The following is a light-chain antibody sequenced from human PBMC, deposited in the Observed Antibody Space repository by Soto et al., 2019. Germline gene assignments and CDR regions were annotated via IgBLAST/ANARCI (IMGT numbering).Light chain of an antibody. CDR1: SSDVGSYNL. J-gene: IGLJ1*01. Sequence: VLTQPASVSGPPGQSITISCTGTSSDVGSYNLVSWYQQHPGKAPKLMIYEGSKRPSGVSNRFSGSKSGNTASLTISGLQAEDEADYYCCSYAGSSTYYVFGTGTKGTVL. V-gene: IGLV2-23*01. CDR2: EGS. CDR3: CSYAGSSTYYV.